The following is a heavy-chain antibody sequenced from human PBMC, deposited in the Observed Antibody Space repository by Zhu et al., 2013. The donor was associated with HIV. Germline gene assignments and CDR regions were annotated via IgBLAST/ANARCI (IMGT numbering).Heavy chain of an antibody. D-gene: IGHD5-12*01. Sequence: QVQLVQSGAEVKKPGASVKVSCKASGYTFTSYDINWVRQATGQGLEWMGWMNPNSGNTGYAQKFQGRVTMTRNTSISTAYMELSSLRSEDTAVYYCARGRYIVATIYYYYYGMDVWGQGTTVTVSS. CDR1: GYTFTSYD. V-gene: IGHV1-8*01. CDR3: ARGRYIVATIYYYYYGMDV. J-gene: IGHJ6*02. CDR2: MNPNSGNT.